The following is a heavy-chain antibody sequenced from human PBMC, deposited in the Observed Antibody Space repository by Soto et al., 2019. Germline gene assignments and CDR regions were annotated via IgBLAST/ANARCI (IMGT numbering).Heavy chain of an antibody. CDR3: ASRLGYCSGGSCYLPDY. D-gene: IGHD2-15*01. J-gene: IGHJ4*02. Sequence: SGTLSLTSAVSCGSISSGGYSWGWVRPPPRKGLEWIGYIYHSGSTYYNPSLKSRVTISVDRSKNQFSLKLSSVTAADTAVYYCASRLGYCSGGSCYLPDYWGQGTLVTVSS. CDR1: CGSISSGGYS. V-gene: IGHV4-30-2*01. CDR2: IYHSGST.